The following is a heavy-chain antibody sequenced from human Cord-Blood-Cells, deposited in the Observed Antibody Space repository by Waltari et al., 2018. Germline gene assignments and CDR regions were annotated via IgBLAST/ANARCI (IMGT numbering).Heavy chain of an antibody. V-gene: IGHV4-59*09. Sequence: STNYNPSLKSRVTISVDTSKNQFSLKLSSVTAADTAVYYCARGIKCGSTSCYYYYYYYMDVWGKGTTVTVSS. D-gene: IGHD2-2*01. CDR3: ARGIKCGSTSCYYYYYYYMDV. J-gene: IGHJ6*03. CDR2: ST.